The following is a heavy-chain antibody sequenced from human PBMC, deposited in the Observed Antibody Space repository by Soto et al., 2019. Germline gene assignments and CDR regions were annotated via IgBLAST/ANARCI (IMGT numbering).Heavy chain of an antibody. V-gene: IGHV3-30*18. D-gene: IGHD3-3*01. CDR2: ISYDGSNK. J-gene: IGHJ6*02. Sequence: GSLRLSCAASGFTFSSYGMHWVRQAPGKGLEWVAVISYDGSNKYYADSVKGRFTISRDNSKNTLYLQMNSLRAEDTAVYYCAKSITIFGVVITYYYGMDVWGQGTTVTVSS. CDR3: AKSITIFGVVITYYYGMDV. CDR1: GFTFSSYG.